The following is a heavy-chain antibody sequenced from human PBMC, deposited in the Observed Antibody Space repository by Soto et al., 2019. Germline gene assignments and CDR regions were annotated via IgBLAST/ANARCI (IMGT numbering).Heavy chain of an antibody. D-gene: IGHD3-3*01. J-gene: IGHJ4*02. CDR2: ITDISDTV. CDR1: GFSFSNYN. V-gene: IGHV3-48*02. CDR3: ARDFGHGYYLDY. Sequence: GGSLSLSCVASGFSFSNYNMNWVRQAPGKGLEWVSYITDISDTVHYADSVRGRFAISRDNAESSLYLQMNSLRDEDTAVYFCARDFGHGYYLDYWGRGTLVTVSS.